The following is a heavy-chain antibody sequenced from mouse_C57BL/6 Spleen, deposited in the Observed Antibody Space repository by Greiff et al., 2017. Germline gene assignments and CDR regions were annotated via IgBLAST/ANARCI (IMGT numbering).Heavy chain of an antibody. CDR1: GYTFTSYW. J-gene: IGHJ1*03. V-gene: IGHV1-50*01. CDR2: IDPSDSYT. Sequence: QVQLQQPGAELVTPGASVKLSCKASGYTFTSYWMQWVKQRPGQGLEWIGEIDPSDSYTNYKQKFKGKATLTVDTSSSTAYVQLRSLTSEDAAVDYCARRGYDGSPWYFDVWGTGTTVTVSS. CDR3: ARRGYDGSPWYFDV. D-gene: IGHD1-1*01.